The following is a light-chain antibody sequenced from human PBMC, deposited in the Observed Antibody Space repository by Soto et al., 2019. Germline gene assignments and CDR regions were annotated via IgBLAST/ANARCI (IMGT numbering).Light chain of an antibody. CDR2: GVS. J-gene: IGLJ1*01. CDR1: SSDVGGYNY. V-gene: IGLV2-8*01. Sequence: QSALTQPPSASGSPGQSVTISCTGTSSDVGGYNYVSWYQQHPGKAPKLMIYGVSKRPSGVPDRFSGSKSGNTASLTVSGLQAEDEADYYCSSYAGSSSYVFGTGTKLTVL. CDR3: SSYAGSSSYV.